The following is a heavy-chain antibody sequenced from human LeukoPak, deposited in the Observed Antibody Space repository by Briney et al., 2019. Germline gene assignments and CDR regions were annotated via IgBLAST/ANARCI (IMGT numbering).Heavy chain of an antibody. Sequence: GGSLRLSCAASGFTFSSYSMNWVRQAPGKGLEWISFISSVSSTIYYADSVKGRFNISRDNVKNSLYLQMNGLRAEDTAVYYCARVHGGYPFDQWGQGTLVTVSS. CDR2: ISSVSSTI. D-gene: IGHD2-15*01. CDR1: GFTFSSYS. CDR3: ARVHGGYPFDQ. J-gene: IGHJ4*02. V-gene: IGHV3-48*01.